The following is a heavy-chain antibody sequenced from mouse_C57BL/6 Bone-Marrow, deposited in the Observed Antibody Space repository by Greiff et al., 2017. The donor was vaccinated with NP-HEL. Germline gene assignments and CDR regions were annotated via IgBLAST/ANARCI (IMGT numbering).Heavy chain of an antibody. CDR1: GYTFTSYW. D-gene: IGHD5-1-1*01. V-gene: IGHV1-69*01. Sequence: QVQLQQPGAELVMPGASVKLSCKASGYTFTSYWMHWVKQRPGQGLEWIGEIDPSDSYTNYNQKFKGKSTLTVDKSSSTAYMQLSSLTSEDSAVYYCARGGNLIRWGQGTTLTVSS. CDR3: ARGGNLIR. J-gene: IGHJ2*01. CDR2: IDPSDSYT.